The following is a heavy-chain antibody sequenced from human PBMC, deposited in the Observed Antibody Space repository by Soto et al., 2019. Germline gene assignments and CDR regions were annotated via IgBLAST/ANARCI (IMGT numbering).Heavy chain of an antibody. CDR1: GGSFSGYY. Sequence: SETLSLTCAVYGGSFSGYYWTWIRQPQGTGLEWIGEINHSGSTNYNPSLKSRVTISVDTSKNQFSLKLTSVTAEDTAVYYCTRCTIRGVNPTTTLDYWGQGTLVTVSS. D-gene: IGHD3-10*01. CDR3: TRCTIRGVNPTTTLDY. CDR2: INHSGST. V-gene: IGHV4-34*01. J-gene: IGHJ4*02.